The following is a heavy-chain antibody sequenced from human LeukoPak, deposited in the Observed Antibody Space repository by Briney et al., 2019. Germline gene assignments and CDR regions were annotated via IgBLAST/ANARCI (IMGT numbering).Heavy chain of an antibody. J-gene: IGHJ4*02. Sequence: EASETLSLTCAVYGGSFSGYYWSWIRQPPGKGLEWIGEINHSGSTNYNPSLKSRVTISVDTSKNQFSLKLSSVTAADTALYYCARGDYFGSGSFRQIFDYWGQGTLVTVSA. V-gene: IGHV4-34*01. D-gene: IGHD3-10*01. CDR2: INHSGST. CDR1: GGSFSGYY. CDR3: ARGDYFGSGSFRQIFDY.